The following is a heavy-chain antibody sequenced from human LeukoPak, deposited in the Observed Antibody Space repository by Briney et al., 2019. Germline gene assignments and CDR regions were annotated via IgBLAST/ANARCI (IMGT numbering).Heavy chain of an antibody. Sequence: SETLSLTCTVCGGSISSHYWSWIRQPPGKGLEWIGYIYYSGSTNYNPSLKSRVTISVDTSKNQFSLKLSSVTAADTAVYYCAYSGSFGSFDYWGQGTLVTVSS. J-gene: IGHJ4*02. D-gene: IGHD1-26*01. CDR3: AYSGSFGSFDY. CDR2: IYYSGST. V-gene: IGHV4-59*11. CDR1: GGSISSHY.